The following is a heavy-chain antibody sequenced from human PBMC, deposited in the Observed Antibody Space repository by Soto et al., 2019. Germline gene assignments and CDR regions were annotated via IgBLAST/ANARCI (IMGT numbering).Heavy chain of an antibody. CDR1: GITFSNYA. J-gene: IGHJ6*02. D-gene: IGHD3-22*01. Sequence: QVQLVESGGGVVQPGRSLRLSCAASGITFSNYAMHWVRQAPGKGLEWVAVASHDGRNKYYTDSVKGRFTISRDISNXXLXXEMTSLRVEDTAVYYCAGEWWSDSSVDRNYNVMDVWGHGATVTVSS. V-gene: IGHV3-30*04. CDR2: ASHDGRNK. CDR3: AGEWWSDSSVDRNYNVMDV.